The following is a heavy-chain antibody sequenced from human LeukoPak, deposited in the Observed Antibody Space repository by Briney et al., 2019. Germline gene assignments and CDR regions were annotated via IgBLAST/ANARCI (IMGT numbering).Heavy chain of an antibody. CDR1: GGSFNGYY. Sequence: PSETLSLTCAVYGGSFNGYYWSWIRQSPGKGLQWIGEGNHNGGTKYNPSLKSRVTISADSSKNQFSLKLSSVTAADTAVYYCAKNGQSGFSFDPWGQGTLVTVSS. V-gene: IGHV4-34*01. CDR2: GNHNGGT. CDR3: AKNGQSGFSFDP. J-gene: IGHJ5*02. D-gene: IGHD1-26*01.